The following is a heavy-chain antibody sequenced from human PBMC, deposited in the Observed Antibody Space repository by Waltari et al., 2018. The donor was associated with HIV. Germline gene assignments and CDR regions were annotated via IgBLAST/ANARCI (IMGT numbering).Heavy chain of an antibody. CDR1: GFTFSTYW. CDR3: ARDLKDYDFWSPVDV. Sequence: EVQLVESGGGLVQPGGSLRLSCAASGFTFSTYWMTWVRQAPGKGLEWLANIKQDGSEKYYADSVKGRFTVSRDNNKKSLYLQMSSLRAEDTAVYDCARDLKDYDFWSPVDVWGQGTTVTVSS. CDR2: IKQDGSEK. D-gene: IGHD3-3*01. V-gene: IGHV3-7*01. J-gene: IGHJ6*02.